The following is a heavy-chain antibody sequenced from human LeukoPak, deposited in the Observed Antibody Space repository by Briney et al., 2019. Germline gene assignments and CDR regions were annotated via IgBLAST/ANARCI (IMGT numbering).Heavy chain of an antibody. Sequence: SETLSLTCAVSGGSISSGGYSWSWIRQPPGKGLEWIGYIYHSGSTYYNPSLKSRVTISVDRSKNKFSLKLSSVTAADTAVYYCARSDIYCSGGGNCPPNTFDAFDIWGQGTMVTVSS. D-gene: IGHD2-15*01. CDR1: GGSISSGGYS. CDR2: IYHSGST. CDR3: ARSDIYCSGGGNCPPNTFDAFDI. J-gene: IGHJ3*02. V-gene: IGHV4-30-2*02.